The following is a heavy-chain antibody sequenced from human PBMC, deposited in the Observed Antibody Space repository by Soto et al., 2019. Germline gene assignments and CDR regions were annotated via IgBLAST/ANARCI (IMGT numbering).Heavy chain of an antibody. CDR1: GFPFNGSA. V-gene: IGHV3-73*02. J-gene: IGHJ6*02. CDR3: AGDFYYNMDV. Sequence: EVQLVESGGGLVHPGGSLKLSCAASGFPFNGSAMHWVRQASGKGLEWVGRIRSKPNNYATAYAASLKGRFTISRDDSKTTAYLQMNSLKTEDTAVYYCAGDFYYNMDVWGPGTTVTVSS. CDR2: IRSKPNNYAT.